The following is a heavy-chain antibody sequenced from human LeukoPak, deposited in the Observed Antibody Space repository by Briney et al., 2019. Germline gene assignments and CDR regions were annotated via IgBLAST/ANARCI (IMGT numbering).Heavy chain of an antibody. J-gene: IGHJ4*02. CDR3: SKESRVVVIADRSYYDS. D-gene: IGHD2-15*01. V-gene: IGHV3-23*01. CDR1: GFTFSSYA. Sequence: PGGSLRLSCAASGFTFSSYAMSWVRQAPGKGLEWVSAISGSGGSTYYADSVKGRFSISRDHSKHTLYLQMNSLRAEDTAVYYCSKESRVVVIADRSYYDSWGQGTLVTVSS. CDR2: ISGSGGST.